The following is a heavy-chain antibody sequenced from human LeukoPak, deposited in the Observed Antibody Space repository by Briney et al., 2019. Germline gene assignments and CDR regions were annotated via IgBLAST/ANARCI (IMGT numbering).Heavy chain of an antibody. CDR1: GGSISSGGYY. V-gene: IGHV4-31*03. Sequence: SQTLSLTCTVSGGSISSGGYYWSWIRQHPGKGLEWIGYIYYSGSTYYNPSLKSRVTISVDTSKNQFSLKLSSVTAADTAVYYCARDASSSYWYFDLWGRGTLVAVSS. CDR3: ARDASSSYWYFDL. J-gene: IGHJ2*01. CDR2: IYYSGST. D-gene: IGHD6-6*01.